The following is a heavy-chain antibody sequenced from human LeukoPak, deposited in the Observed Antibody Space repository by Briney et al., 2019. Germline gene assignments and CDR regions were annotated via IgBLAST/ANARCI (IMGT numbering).Heavy chain of an antibody. CDR1: GFTFSSYA. CDR3: AGGYCSSTSCYPYYFDY. CDR2: ISGSGGST. J-gene: IGHJ4*02. V-gene: IGHV3-23*01. D-gene: IGHD2-2*01. Sequence: GGSLRLSCAASGFTFSSYAMSWVRQAPGKGLEWVSAISGSGGSTYYADSVKGRFTISRDNAKNSLYLQMNSLRAEDTAVYYCAGGYCSSTSCYPYYFDYWGQGTLVTVSS.